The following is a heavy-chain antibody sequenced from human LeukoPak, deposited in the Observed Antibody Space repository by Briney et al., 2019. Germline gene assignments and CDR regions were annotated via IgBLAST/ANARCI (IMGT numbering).Heavy chain of an antibody. V-gene: IGHV3-7*01. Sequence: GGSLRLSCAASGFTFSSFWMRWVRQAPGKGLELVANIKQDGSEKYYVDSVQGRFTISRDNAKNSLYLQMNSLRAEDTAVYYCARDYYDSSGYHSEYFQHWGQGTLVTVSS. D-gene: IGHD3-22*01. J-gene: IGHJ1*01. CDR3: ARDYYDSSGYHSEYFQH. CDR2: IKQDGSEK. CDR1: GFTFSSFW.